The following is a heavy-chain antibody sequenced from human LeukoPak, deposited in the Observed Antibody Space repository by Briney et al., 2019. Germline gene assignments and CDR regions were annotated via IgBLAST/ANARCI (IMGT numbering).Heavy chain of an antibody. CDR1: GFTFSSYW. Sequence: GGSLRLSCAASGFTFSSYWMHWVRQAPGKGLEWVAVIWYDGSNKYYADSVKGRFTISRDNAKNTLFLQMDSLRPEDTAVYYCVRSLRSADFWGQGTLVTVSS. J-gene: IGHJ4*02. V-gene: IGHV3-33*08. CDR2: IWYDGSNK. CDR3: VRSLRSADF.